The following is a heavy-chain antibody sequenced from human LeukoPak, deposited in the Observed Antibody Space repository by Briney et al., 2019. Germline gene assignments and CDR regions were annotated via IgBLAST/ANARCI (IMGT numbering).Heavy chain of an antibody. CDR1: GFTFSSYW. CDR2: INSDGSST. V-gene: IGHV3-74*01. CDR3: ASIAGAWSPDV. D-gene: IGHD2-15*01. J-gene: IGHJ6*04. Sequence: PGGSLRLSCAASGFTFSSYWMHWVRQAPGKGLVWVSRINSDGSSTSYADSVKGRFTISRDNAKNTLYLQMNSLRAEDTAVYYCASIAGAWSPDVWGKGTTVTVSS.